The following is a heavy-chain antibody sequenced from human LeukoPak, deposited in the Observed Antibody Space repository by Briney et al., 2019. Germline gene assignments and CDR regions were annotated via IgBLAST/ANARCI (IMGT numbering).Heavy chain of an antibody. CDR3: ARVPSYYYDSSGYLPLDY. Sequence: GASVKVSCKASGYTFTCYYMHWVRQAPGQGLEWMGWINLNSGGTNYAQKFQGRVTMTRDTSISTAYMELSRLRSDDTAVYYCARVPSYYYDSSGYLPLDYWGQGTLVTVSS. CDR1: GYTFTCYY. J-gene: IGHJ4*02. D-gene: IGHD3-22*01. CDR2: INLNSGGT. V-gene: IGHV1-2*02.